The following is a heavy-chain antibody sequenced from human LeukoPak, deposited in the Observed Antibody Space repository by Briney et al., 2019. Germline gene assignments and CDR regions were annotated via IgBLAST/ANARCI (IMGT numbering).Heavy chain of an antibody. CDR1: GFTFSRYS. J-gene: IGHJ5*02. CDR2: ISSSSSYI. V-gene: IGHV3-21*01. CDR3: AKGGSGTGGWFDP. Sequence: GGSLRLSCAACGFTFSRYSMTWVRQAAGKGLEWVSWISSSSSYIYYADSVKGRFTISRDNSKNTLYLQMNSLRAGDTAVYYCAKGGSGTGGWFDPWGQGTLVTVSS. D-gene: IGHD3-10*01.